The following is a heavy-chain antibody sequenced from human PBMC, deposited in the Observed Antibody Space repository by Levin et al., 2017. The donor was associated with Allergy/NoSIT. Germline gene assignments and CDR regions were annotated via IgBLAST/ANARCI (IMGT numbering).Heavy chain of an antibody. CDR3: AKGDVEGIVATINYFDY. V-gene: IGHV3-23*01. CDR1: GFTFSSYA. D-gene: IGHD5-12*01. J-gene: IGHJ4*02. CDR2: ISGSGGST. Sequence: QSGGSLRLSCAASGFTFSSYAMSWVRQAPGKGLEWVSAISGSGGSTYYADSVKGRFTISRDNSKNTLYLQMNSLRAEDTAVYYCAKGDVEGIVATINYFDYWGQGTLVTVSS.